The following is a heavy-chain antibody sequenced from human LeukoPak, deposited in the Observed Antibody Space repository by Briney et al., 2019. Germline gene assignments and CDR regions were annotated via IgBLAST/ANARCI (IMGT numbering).Heavy chain of an antibody. Sequence: PSETLSLTCTVSGSSISSGSYYWSWIRQPAGKGREWIGRIYLSGSTNYNPSLKSRVTISVDTSKNQFSLKLSSVTAADTAVYYCARIDASGYYQDYFDYWGQGTLVTVSS. CDR3: ARIDASGYYQDYFDY. V-gene: IGHV4-61*10. J-gene: IGHJ4*02. CDR1: GSSISSGSYY. D-gene: IGHD3-22*01. CDR2: IYLSGST.